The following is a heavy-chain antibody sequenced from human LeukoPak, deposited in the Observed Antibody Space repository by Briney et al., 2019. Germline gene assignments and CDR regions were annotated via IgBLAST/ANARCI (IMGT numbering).Heavy chain of an antibody. J-gene: IGHJ6*03. D-gene: IGHD1-26*01. CDR2: INPNSGGT. Sequence: VKVSCKASGYTFTGYYMHWVRQAPGQGLEWMGWINPNSGGTNYAQKFQGRVTMTRDTSISTAYMELSRLRSDDTAVYYCARDLGGDYYYYMDVWGKGTTVTVSS. V-gene: IGHV1-2*02. CDR1: GYTFTGYY. CDR3: ARDLGGDYYYYMDV.